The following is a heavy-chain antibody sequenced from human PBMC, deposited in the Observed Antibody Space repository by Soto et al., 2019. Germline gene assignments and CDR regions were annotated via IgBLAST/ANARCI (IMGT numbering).Heavy chain of an antibody. CDR1: GFTFSSYA. CDR3: ARGFGELPPRPNYYMDV. D-gene: IGHD3-10*01. J-gene: IGHJ6*03. CDR2: ISGSGGST. Sequence: GGSLRLSCAASGFTFSSYAMSWVRQAPGKGLEWVSAISGSGGSTYYADSVKGRFTISRDNSKNTLYLQMNSLRAEDTAVYYCARGFGELPPRPNYYMDVWGKGTTVTVSS. V-gene: IGHV3-23*01.